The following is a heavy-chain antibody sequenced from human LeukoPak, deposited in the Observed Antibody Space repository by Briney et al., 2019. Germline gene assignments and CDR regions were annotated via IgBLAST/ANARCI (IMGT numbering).Heavy chain of an antibody. D-gene: IGHD3-3*01. J-gene: IGHJ6*03. CDR3: ATQSSWSGYYQKYYYYYMDV. V-gene: IGHV4-34*01. Sequence: SETLSLTCAVYGGSFSGYYWSWIRQPPGKGLEWIGEINHSGSTNYNPSLKSRVTISVDTSKNQFSLKLSSVTAADTAVYYCATQSSWSGYYQKYYYYYMDVWGKGTTVTVSS. CDR2: INHSGST. CDR1: GGSFSGYY.